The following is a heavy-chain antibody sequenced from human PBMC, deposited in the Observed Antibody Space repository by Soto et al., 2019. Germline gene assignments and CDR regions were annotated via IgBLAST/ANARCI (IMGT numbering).Heavy chain of an antibody. V-gene: IGHV3-74*01. CDR3: ARGVRGAYGLDI. CDR1: GFTFSSHW. D-gene: IGHD2-21*01. J-gene: IGHJ3*02. Sequence: EVQLVESGGGLVQPGGSLRLSCAASGFTFSSHWMHWVRQAPGKGLVWVSRISSDGSRTNYADSVKGRFTISRDNAKNTVYLQMNSLGAEETAVYYCARGVRGAYGLDIWGQGTMVTVSS. CDR2: ISSDGSRT.